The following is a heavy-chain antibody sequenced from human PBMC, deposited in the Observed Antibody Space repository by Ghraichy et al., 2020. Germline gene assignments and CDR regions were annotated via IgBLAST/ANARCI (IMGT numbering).Heavy chain of an antibody. D-gene: IGHD3-3*01. CDR2: IYWNDDK. V-gene: IGHV2-5*01. CDR3: AHAIHEGYYDFWSGYPYFDY. Sequence: SGPTLVKPTQTLTLTCTFSGFSLSTSGVGVGWIRQPPGKALEWLALIYWNDDKRYSPSLKSRLTITKDTSKNQVVLTMTNMDPVDTATYYCAHAIHEGYYDFWSGYPYFDYWGQGTLVTVSS. CDR1: GFSLSTSGVG. J-gene: IGHJ4*02.